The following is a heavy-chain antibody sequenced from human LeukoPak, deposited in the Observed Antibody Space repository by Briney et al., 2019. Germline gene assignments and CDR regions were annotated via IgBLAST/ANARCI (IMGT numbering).Heavy chain of an antibody. D-gene: IGHD6-19*01. CDR2: INPNSGGT. Sequence: ASVKVSCKVSGYTLTELSMHWVRQAPGQGLEWMGWINPNSGGTNYAQKFQGRVTMTRDTSISTAYMELSRLRSDDTAVYYCAKMLYSSAYFGEDAFDIWGQGTMVTVSS. V-gene: IGHV1-2*02. CDR1: GYTLTELS. J-gene: IGHJ3*02. CDR3: AKMLYSSAYFGEDAFDI.